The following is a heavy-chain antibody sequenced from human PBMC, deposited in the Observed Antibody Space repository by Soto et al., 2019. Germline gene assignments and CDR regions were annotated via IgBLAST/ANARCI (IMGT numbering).Heavy chain of an antibody. D-gene: IGHD3-22*01. CDR3: ARSYDSSGYYFLGY. V-gene: IGHV4-31*03. J-gene: IGHJ4*02. Sequence: QVQLQESGPGLVKPSQTLSLTCTVSGGSISSGGYYWSWIRQHPGKGLEWIGYIYYSASTYYNPYLKRRVTISVDTSKNQFSLKLSSVTAADTAVYYCARSYDSSGYYFLGYWGQGTLVTVSS. CDR2: IYYSAST. CDR1: GGSISSGGYY.